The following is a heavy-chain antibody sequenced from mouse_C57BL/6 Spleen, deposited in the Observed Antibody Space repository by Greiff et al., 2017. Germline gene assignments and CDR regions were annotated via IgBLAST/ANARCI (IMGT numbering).Heavy chain of an antibody. CDR1: GYSFTGYY. CDR3: ARRDGNYVKDY. J-gene: IGHJ4*01. D-gene: IGHD2-1*01. CDR2: INPSTGGT. Sequence: VQLKQSGPELVKPGASVKISCKASGYSFTGYYMNWVKQSPEKSLEWIGEINPSTGGTTYNQKFKAKATLTVDKSSSTAYMQLKSLTSEDSAVYYCARRDGNYVKDYWGQGTSVTVSS. V-gene: IGHV1-42*01.